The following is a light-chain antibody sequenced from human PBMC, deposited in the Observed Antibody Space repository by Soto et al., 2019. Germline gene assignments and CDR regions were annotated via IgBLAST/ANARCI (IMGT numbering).Light chain of an antibody. J-gene: IGLJ3*02. CDR2: DVT. Sequence: QSALTQPASVSGSPGQSITISCTGTNSDLGAYDYVSWYQQHAGKAPKLVIYDVTKRPSGVPDRFSGSKSGNTASLTVSGLQAEDEADYYCMCYAGGNNWVFGGGTKLTVL. V-gene: IGLV2-8*01. CDR3: MCYAGGNNWV. CDR1: NSDLGAYDY.